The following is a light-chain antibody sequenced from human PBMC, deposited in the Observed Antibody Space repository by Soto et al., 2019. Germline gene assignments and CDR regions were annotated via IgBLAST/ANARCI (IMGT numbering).Light chain of an antibody. CDR1: QSVSSY. CDR3: QQRSNLPRT. V-gene: IGKV3-11*01. Sequence: EIVLTQSPATLSLSPGERATLSCRASQSVSSYLAWYQQKPGQAPRLLIYDASNRATGIPARFRGSGSGTDFTLTISSLEPEDCAVYYCQQRSNLPRTFGQGTKVEIK. J-gene: IGKJ1*01. CDR2: DAS.